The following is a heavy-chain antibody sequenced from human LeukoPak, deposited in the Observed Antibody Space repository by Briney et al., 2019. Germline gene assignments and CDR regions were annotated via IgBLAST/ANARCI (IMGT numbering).Heavy chain of an antibody. D-gene: IGHD6-25*01. Sequence: GASVKVSCKASGGAFNRFAFSWVRQAPGQGLEWMGGIIPVYGTPNYAQSFQGRVTITTDDSTSTGYMELSSLTSEDTAIYYCARDSSGYPVGYFEHWGQGTLVTVSS. J-gene: IGHJ1*01. CDR1: GGAFNRFA. CDR3: ARDSSGYPVGYFEH. CDR2: IIPVYGTP. V-gene: IGHV1-69*05.